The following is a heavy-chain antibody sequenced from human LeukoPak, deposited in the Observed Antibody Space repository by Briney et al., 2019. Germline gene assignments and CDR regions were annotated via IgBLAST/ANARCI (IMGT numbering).Heavy chain of an antibody. CDR3: ASHQWEDDILTGLAEQNAFDI. J-gene: IGHJ3*02. CDR2: IYTSGST. Sequence: PSETLSLTCTVSGGSISSYYWSWIRQPAGKGLEWIGRIYTSGSTNYNPSLKSRVTMSVDTSKNQFSLKLSSVTAADTAVYYCASHQWEDDILTGLAEQNAFDIWGQGTMVTVSS. CDR1: GGSISSYY. V-gene: IGHV4-4*07. D-gene: IGHD3-9*01.